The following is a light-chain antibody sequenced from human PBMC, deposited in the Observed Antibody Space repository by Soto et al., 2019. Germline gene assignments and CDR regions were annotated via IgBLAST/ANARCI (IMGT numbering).Light chain of an antibody. CDR1: QGIGTE. CDR3: LQDSSYPRT. CDR2: GTS. V-gene: IGKV1-6*01. Sequence: AIQMTQSPSSLSASVGDRVTITCRASQGIGTELGWYQQRPGKAPRLLIYGTSTLQYGVPSRFSGSGSDTDITLIISSLQPEDFATYYCLQDSSYPRTFGQGTKVEIK. J-gene: IGKJ1*01.